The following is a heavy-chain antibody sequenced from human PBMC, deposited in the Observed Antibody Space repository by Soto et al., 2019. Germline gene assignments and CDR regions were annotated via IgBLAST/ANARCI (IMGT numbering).Heavy chain of an antibody. D-gene: IGHD2-2*01. J-gene: IGHJ5*02. CDR2: IYHSGST. CDR1: GGSISSGGYS. Sequence: QLQLQESGSGLVKPSQTLSLTCAVSGGSISSGGYSWSWIRQPPGKGLEWIGYIYHSGSTYYNPSLKSRVTISVDRSKNQFSLKLGSVTAADTAVYYCARGGIVVVPEGNWFDPWGQGTLVTVSS. V-gene: IGHV4-30-2*01. CDR3: ARGGIVVVPEGNWFDP.